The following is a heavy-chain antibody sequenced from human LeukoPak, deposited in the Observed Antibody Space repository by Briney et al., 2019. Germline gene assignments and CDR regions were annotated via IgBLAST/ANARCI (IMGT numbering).Heavy chain of an antibody. D-gene: IGHD2-8*01. J-gene: IGHJ5*02. CDR2: INPNSGGT. V-gene: IGHV1-2*02. Sequence: ASVKVSCKASGYTFTGYYMHWVRQAPGQGLEWMGWINPNSGGTNYAQKFQGRVTMTRGTSISTAYMELSRLRSDDTAVYYCARAQQTKGGDWFDPWGQGTLVTVSS. CDR3: ARAQQTKGGDWFDP. CDR1: GYTFTGYY.